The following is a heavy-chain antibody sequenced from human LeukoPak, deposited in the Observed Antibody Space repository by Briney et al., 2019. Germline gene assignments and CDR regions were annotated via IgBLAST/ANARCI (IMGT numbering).Heavy chain of an antibody. J-gene: IGHJ4*02. D-gene: IGHD6-13*01. CDR3: ARDIAAAGAFAY. V-gene: IGHV4-4*07. Sequence: PSQTLSLTCTLSVGAISSDYCSWIRQPAGKGLEWIGRIYTSGSTNYNPSLNSRVTMSVDTSKNQLSLKLSSVTAADTAVYYCARDIAAAGAFAYWGQGTLVTVSS. CDR2: IYTSGST. CDR1: VGAISSDY.